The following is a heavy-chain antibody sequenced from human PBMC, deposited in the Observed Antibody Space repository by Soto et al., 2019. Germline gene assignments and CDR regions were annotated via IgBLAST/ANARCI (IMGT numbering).Heavy chain of an antibody. CDR1: GGSISRDGYY. J-gene: IGHJ4*02. V-gene: IGHV4-31*03. Sequence: QVQLQESGPGLVKPSQTLSLTCTVSGGSISRDGYYWTWIRQHPGKGLERIGYIYDTGITHYNPSLKSRVTISIDTSNNQFSLTVNSVTAADTAVYYCAGGTSSWFDYWGQGTRVTVSS. CDR2: IYDTGIT. D-gene: IGHD6-13*01. CDR3: AGGTSSWFDY.